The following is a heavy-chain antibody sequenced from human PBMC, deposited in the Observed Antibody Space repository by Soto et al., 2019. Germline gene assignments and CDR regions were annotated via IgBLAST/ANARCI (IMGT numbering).Heavy chain of an antibody. CDR2: INSDGSST. V-gene: IGHV3-74*01. CDR3: ARGVRGHYGMDV. CDR1: GFTFTNYW. J-gene: IGHJ6*02. Sequence: EVQVVESGGGLVQPGGSLRLSCAASGFTFTNYWMHWARQAPGKGLVWVSRINSDGSSTNYADSVKGRFTISRDNGKNTLDLQMSSLRAEDTGVYYCARGVRGHYGMDVWGQGTTVTVS. D-gene: IGHD5-12*01.